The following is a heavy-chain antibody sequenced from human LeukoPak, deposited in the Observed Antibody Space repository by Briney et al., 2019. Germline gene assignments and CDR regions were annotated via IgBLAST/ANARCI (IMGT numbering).Heavy chain of an antibody. J-gene: IGHJ4*02. D-gene: IGHD2-15*01. V-gene: IGHV3-66*01. CDR1: GFTFSSYG. Sequence: GRSLRLSCAASGFTFSSYGMHWVRQAPGKGLEWVSVIYSGGSTYYADSVKGRFTISRDNSKNTLYLQMNSLRAEDTAVYYCARRRGSYYFDYWGQGTLVTVSS. CDR3: ARRRGSYYFDY. CDR2: IYSGGST.